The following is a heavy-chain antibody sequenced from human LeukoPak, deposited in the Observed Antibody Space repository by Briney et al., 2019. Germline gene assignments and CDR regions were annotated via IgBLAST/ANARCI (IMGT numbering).Heavy chain of an antibody. D-gene: IGHD3-22*01. CDR1: DGSISSSSYY. CDR3: AREVGGYFWNDY. V-gene: IGHV4-39*07. CDR2: IYYSGST. J-gene: IGHJ4*02. Sequence: SETLSLTCTVSDGSISSSSYYWGWIRQPPGKGLEWIGSIYYSGSTYYNPSLKSRVTISVDTSKNQFSLKLSSVTAADTAVYYCAREVGGYFWNDYWGQGTLVTVSS.